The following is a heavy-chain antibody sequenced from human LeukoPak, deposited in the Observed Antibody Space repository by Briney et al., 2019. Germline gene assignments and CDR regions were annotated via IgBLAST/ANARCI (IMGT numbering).Heavy chain of an antibody. Sequence: ASVKVSCKASGYTFTSYDINWVRQAPGQGLEWMGWMNPNSGNTGYAQKFQGRVTITRNTSISTAYMELSSLRSEDTAVYYCARPRRAGWFDPWGQGTLVTVSS. D-gene: IGHD6-6*01. J-gene: IGHJ5*02. CDR2: MNPNSGNT. CDR1: GYTFTSYD. V-gene: IGHV1-8*03. CDR3: ARPRRAGWFDP.